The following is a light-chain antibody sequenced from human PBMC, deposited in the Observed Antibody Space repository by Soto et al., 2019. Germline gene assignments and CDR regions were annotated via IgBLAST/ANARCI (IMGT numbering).Light chain of an antibody. CDR2: DNS. CDR3: GTWDSSLSAVV. Sequence: QSMLTQPPSVSAAPGQKVTISCSGSSSNIGNNYVSWYQHLPGTAPKLLISDNSERPSGIPDRFSGSKSGTSATLAITGLPTGDEADYFGGTWDSSLSAVVFGGGTKLTVL. V-gene: IGLV1-51*01. J-gene: IGLJ2*01. CDR1: SSNIGNNY.